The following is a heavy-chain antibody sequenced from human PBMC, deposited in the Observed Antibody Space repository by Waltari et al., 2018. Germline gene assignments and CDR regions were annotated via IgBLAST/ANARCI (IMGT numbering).Heavy chain of an antibody. V-gene: IGHV4-30-4*08. CDR2: IYYSGST. CDR1: GGSISSGDYY. J-gene: IGHJ4*02. CDR3: ARGESCSGGSCYPYYFDY. D-gene: IGHD2-15*01. Sequence: QEQLQESGPGLVKPSQTLSLTCTVSGGSISSGDYYWSWIRQPPGKGLEWIGYIYYSGSTYYNPSLKSRVTISVDTSKNQFSLKLSSVTAADTAVYYCARGESCSGGSCYPYYFDYWGQGTLVTVSS.